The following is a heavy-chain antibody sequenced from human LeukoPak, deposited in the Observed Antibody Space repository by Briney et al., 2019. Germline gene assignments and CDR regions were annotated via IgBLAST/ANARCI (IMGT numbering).Heavy chain of an antibody. CDR3: ARASRGVVGFDY. CDR2: ISAYNGVT. V-gene: IGHV1-18*01. J-gene: IGHJ4*02. Sequence: ASLKVSCKASGYTFTNYGINWVRQAPGQGLEWMGWISAYNGVTKSAQKLQGRVTMTTDTSTSTAYMELRNLRSDDTAVYYCARASRGVVGFDYWGQGTLVTVSS. D-gene: IGHD2-15*01. CDR1: GYTFTNYG.